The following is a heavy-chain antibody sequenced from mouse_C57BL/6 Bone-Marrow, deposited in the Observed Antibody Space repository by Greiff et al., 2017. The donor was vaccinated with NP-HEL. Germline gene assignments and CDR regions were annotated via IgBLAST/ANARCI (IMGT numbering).Heavy chain of an antibody. V-gene: IGHV1-76*01. CDR1: GYTFTDYY. D-gene: IGHD2-3*01. J-gene: IGHJ4*01. Sequence: QVQLKESGAELVRPGASVKLSCKASGYTFTDYYINWVKQRPGQGLEWIARIYPGSGNTYYNEKFKGKATLTAEKSSSTAYMQLSSLTSEDSAVYFCARYDGYYPSMDYWGQGTSVTVSS. CDR2: IYPGSGNT. CDR3: ARYDGYYPSMDY.